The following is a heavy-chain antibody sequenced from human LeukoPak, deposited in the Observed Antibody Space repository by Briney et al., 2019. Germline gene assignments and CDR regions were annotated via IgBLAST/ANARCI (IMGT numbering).Heavy chain of an antibody. CDR2: IYSGGST. J-gene: IGHJ4*02. D-gene: IGHD3-9*01. CDR3: ARDDILTGYRDY. Sequence: GGSPRLSCAASGFTVSSNYMSWVRQAPGKGLEWVSVIYSGGSTYYADSVKGRFAISRDNSKNTLYLQMNSLRAEDTAVYYCARDDILTGYRDYWGQGTLVTVSS. CDR1: GFTVSSNY. V-gene: IGHV3-53*01.